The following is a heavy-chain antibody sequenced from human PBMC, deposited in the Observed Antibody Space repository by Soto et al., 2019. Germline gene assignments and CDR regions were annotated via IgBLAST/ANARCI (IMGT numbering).Heavy chain of an antibody. CDR3: AKDRGYSGYYYYYGMDV. CDR1: GFTFSSYG. D-gene: IGHD5-12*01. CDR2: ISYDGSNK. Sequence: QVQLVESGGGVVQPGRSLRLSCAASGFTFSSYGMHWVRQAPGKGLEWVAVISYDGSNKYYADSVKGRFTISRDNSKNTLYLQMNSLRAEGTAVYYCAKDRGYSGYYYYYGMDVWGQGTTVTVSS. J-gene: IGHJ6*02. V-gene: IGHV3-30*18.